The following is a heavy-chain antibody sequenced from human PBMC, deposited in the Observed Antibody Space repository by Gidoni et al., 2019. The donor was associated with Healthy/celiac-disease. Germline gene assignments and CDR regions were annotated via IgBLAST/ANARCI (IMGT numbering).Heavy chain of an antibody. D-gene: IGHD6-19*01. J-gene: IGHJ5*02. CDR1: GYSLSSGYY. CDR2: IYHSGST. Sequence: QVQLQESGPGLVKPSEPLSLTCPVSGYSLSSGYYWGWIRQPPGKGLEWIGSIYHSGSTYYNPALKSRVTISVDTSKNQFSLKLSSVTAADTAVYYCARDSGLVAGEYNWFDPWGQGTLVTVSA. V-gene: IGHV4-38-2*02. CDR3: ARDSGLVAGEYNWFDP.